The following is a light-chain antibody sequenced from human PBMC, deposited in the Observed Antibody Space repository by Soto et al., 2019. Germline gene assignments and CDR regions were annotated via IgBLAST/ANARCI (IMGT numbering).Light chain of an antibody. CDR1: QSVSSSY. V-gene: IGKV3-20*01. CDR2: GAS. J-gene: IGKJ2*01. Sequence: EIVLTQSPGTLSLSPGERATLSCRASQSVSSSYLAWYQQKPGQAPRLLIYGASSRATGIPDRFSGSGSGTDFTLTISRLEPDDFAVYYCQQYGSSPYTFGQGPKLAIK. CDR3: QQYGSSPYT.